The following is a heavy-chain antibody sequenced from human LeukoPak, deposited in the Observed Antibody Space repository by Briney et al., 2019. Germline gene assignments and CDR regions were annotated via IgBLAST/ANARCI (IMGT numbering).Heavy chain of an antibody. CDR2: IRGDNGNT. V-gene: IGHV1-18*01. CDR1: GYTFSNYG. J-gene: IGHJ4*02. Sequence: ASVKVSCKASGYTFSNYGISWVRQAPGQGLEWVGGIRGDNGNTNYAQKLQGRVTITTDTSTITAYMELRSLVSDETAGYYCARVDLLTGYYFFDYWGQGTLVTVSS. D-gene: IGHD3-9*01. CDR3: ARVDLLTGYYFFDY.